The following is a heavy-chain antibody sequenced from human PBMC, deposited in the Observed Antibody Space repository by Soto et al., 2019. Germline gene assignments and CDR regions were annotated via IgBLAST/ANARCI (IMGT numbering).Heavy chain of an antibody. J-gene: IGHJ5*02. Sequence: GGSLRLSCAASGLTFSTSAMHWVRQAPGKGLEWVALISHDGSHEYYGDSVKGRFSVSRDNSHNILHLQMNSLRIEDTAVYFCARNTDHRLVRGWLDPWGQGTLVTVSS. CDR2: ISHDGSHE. CDR3: ARNTDHRLVRGWLDP. D-gene: IGHD3-10*01. V-gene: IGHV3-30-3*01. CDR1: GLTFSTSA.